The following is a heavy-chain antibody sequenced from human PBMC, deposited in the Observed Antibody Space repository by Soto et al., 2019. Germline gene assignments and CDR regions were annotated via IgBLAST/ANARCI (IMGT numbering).Heavy chain of an antibody. J-gene: IGHJ4*02. D-gene: IGHD4-17*01. V-gene: IGHV1-18*01. CDR2: MNPNNGNT. Sequence: ASVKVSCKASGYTFTSYGISWVRQATGQGLEWMGWMNPNNGNTNYSQKLQGRVTMTTDTSTSTAYMELRSLRSDDTAVYYCARDFDGDYADYWGQGTLVTVSS. CDR3: ARDFDGDYADY. CDR1: GYTFTSYG.